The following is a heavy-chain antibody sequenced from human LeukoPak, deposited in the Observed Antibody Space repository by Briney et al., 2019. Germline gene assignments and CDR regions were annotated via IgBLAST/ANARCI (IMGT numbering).Heavy chain of an antibody. CDR1: GFTFSSYS. D-gene: IGHD3-9*01. CDR2: TSSTGSYI. J-gene: IGHJ4*02. Sequence: GGSLRLSCAASGFTFSSYSMNWVRQAPGKGLEWVSSTSSTGSYIFYADSVKGRFTISRDNAKNSLYLQMNSLRAEDTAVYYCAREMDDILTGYGLDYWGQGTLVTVSS. CDR3: AREMDDILTGYGLDY. V-gene: IGHV3-21*01.